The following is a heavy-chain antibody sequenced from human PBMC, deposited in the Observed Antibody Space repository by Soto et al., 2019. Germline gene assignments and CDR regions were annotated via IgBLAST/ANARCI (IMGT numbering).Heavy chain of an antibody. J-gene: IGHJ5*02. CDR3: ARGRGYSYGLDP. CDR2: ISYSGTT. V-gene: IGHV4-30-4*01. D-gene: IGHD5-18*01. Sequence: SETLSLTCTVSGDSISSNNNYWSWIRQSPGEGLEWIGFISYSGTTSYRPSLKSRVAISLDTSKNQFSLSLSSVTAADTAVYYCARGRGYSYGLDPWGQGTLVTVS. CDR1: GDSISSNNNY.